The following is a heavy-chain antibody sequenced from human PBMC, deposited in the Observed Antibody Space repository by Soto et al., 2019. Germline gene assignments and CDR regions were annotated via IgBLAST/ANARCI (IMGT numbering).Heavy chain of an antibody. J-gene: IGHJ4*02. CDR3: ARGGQQQRANIDY. V-gene: IGHV1-2*04. Sequence: ASVKVSCKASGYTFTGYYMHWVRLAPGQGLEWMGWINPNSGGTNYAQKFQGWVTMTRDTSISTAYMELSRLRSDDTAVYYCARGGQQQRANIDYWGQGTLVTVSS. D-gene: IGHD6-13*01. CDR2: INPNSGGT. CDR1: GYTFTGYY.